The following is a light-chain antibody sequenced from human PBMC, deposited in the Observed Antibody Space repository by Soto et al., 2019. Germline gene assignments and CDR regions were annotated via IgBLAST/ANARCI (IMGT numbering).Light chain of an antibody. CDR1: QSISLY. Sequence: IQMTQSPSSLSASVEDSVTITCRASQSISLYLNWYRQRPGRAPELLIYATSNLEDGVPSRFSGRRSGTEFTLTITSLQREDFGTYYCQQTYNTPRTFGQGTKVDIK. V-gene: IGKV1-39*01. J-gene: IGKJ2*01. CDR2: ATS. CDR3: QQTYNTPRT.